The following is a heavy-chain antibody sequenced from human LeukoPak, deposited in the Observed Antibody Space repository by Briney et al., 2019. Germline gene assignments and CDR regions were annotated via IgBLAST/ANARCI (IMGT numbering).Heavy chain of an antibody. CDR1: GFTVSINY. V-gene: IGHV3-53*01. Sequence: GGSLRLSCAASGFTVSINYMSWVRQAPGKGLEWVSVIYSNGNTFYTDSVKGRFTISRDNSQNTLYLQMNSLRAEDTAVYYCARELRGTHWYFDVWGRGTLVTVSS. CDR3: ARELRGTHWYFDV. J-gene: IGHJ2*01. D-gene: IGHD3-10*01. CDR2: IYSNGNT.